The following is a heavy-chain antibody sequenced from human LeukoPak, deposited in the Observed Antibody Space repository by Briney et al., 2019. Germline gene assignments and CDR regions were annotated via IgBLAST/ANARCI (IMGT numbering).Heavy chain of an antibody. CDR2: IWYDGSNK. V-gene: IGHV3-33*01. CDR3: ARDIVVVPAASDAFYI. D-gene: IGHD2-2*01. Sequence: GRSLRLSCAASGFTFSSYGMHWVRQAPGKGLEWVAVIWYDGSNKYYADSVKGRFTISRDNSKNTLYLQMNSLRAEDTAVYYCARDIVVVPAASDAFYICGQGTMVTVSS. CDR1: GFTFSSYG. J-gene: IGHJ3*02.